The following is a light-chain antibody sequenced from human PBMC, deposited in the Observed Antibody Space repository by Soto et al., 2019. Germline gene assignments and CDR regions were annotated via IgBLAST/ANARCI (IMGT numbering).Light chain of an antibody. V-gene: IGKV1-5*01. Sequence: DIQMTQSPSTLSASVGDRVTITCRASQSVSNWLAWYQQKRGKAPELLIYDASSLKSGVPSRFSGSGSGTEFSLTISSLPPDDFATYYCQQYNTYSAFGQGTKVEIK. CDR3: QQYNTYSA. CDR1: QSVSNW. CDR2: DAS. J-gene: IGKJ1*01.